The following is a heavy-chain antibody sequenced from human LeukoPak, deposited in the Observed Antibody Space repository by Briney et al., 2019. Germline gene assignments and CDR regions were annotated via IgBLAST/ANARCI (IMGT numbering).Heavy chain of an antibody. CDR1: GGSISSSAYH. Sequence: PSETLSLTCTVSGGSISSSAYHWGWIRQPPGKGLEWVGSIYYSGSTYYNLSLKRRITISADTSKNQFSLKLSSVTAADTAVYYCARERLSIAAAGNFDYWGQGTLVTVSS. D-gene: IGHD6-13*01. V-gene: IGHV4-39*02. J-gene: IGHJ4*02. CDR2: IYYSGST. CDR3: ARERLSIAAAGNFDY.